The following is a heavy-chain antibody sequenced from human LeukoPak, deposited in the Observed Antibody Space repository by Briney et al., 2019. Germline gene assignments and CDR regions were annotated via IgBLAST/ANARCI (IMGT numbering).Heavy chain of an antibody. CDR2: IYHSGST. CDR3: ARVNDYRSYFDY. J-gene: IGHJ4*02. CDR1: GYSISGGYY. V-gene: IGHV4-38-2*02. Sequence: SETLSLTCTVSGYSISGGYYWGWIRQPPGKGLEWIGSIYHSGSTYYNPSLKSRVTISVDTSKNQFSLKLSSVTAADTAVYYCARVNDYRSYFDYWGQGTLVTVSS. D-gene: IGHD4-11*01.